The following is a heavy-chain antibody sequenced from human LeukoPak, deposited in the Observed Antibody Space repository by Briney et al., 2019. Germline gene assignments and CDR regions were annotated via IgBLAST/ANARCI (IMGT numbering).Heavy chain of an antibody. Sequence: SETLSLTCAVYGASFSGYYWGWVRQPPGKELEWIGSIYQSGSTYYNPSLKSRVTISVDTSKNQFSLNLSSVTAADTTVYYCARLAWGRLDYWGQGTLVTVSS. CDR2: IYQSGST. V-gene: IGHV4-38-2*01. CDR3: ARLAWGRLDY. D-gene: IGHD7-27*01. J-gene: IGHJ4*02. CDR1: GASFSGYY.